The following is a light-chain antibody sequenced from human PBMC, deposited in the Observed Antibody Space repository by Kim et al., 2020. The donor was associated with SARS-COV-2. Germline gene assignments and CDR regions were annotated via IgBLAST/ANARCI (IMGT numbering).Light chain of an antibody. J-gene: IGKJ4*01. CDR3: QQYKNWPQLT. CDR2: DAS. CDR1: QSVGRN. V-gene: IGKV3-15*01. Sequence: EIVMTQSPVTLSVSPGEKATLSCRASQSVGRNVAWYHHKPGQAPRVLIYDASIRATGVPARFSGSGSGTEFSLTITSLQSEDFAVYYCQQYKNWPQLTFGGGTKVDIK.